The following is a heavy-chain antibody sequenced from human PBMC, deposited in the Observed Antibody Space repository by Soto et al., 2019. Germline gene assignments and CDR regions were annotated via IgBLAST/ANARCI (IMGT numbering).Heavy chain of an antibody. CDR3: ARADYYDSSGYIHKDYYGMDV. Sequence: ASVKVSCKASGYTFTGYYMHWVRQAPGQGLEWMGWINPNSGGTNYAQKFQGWVTMTRDTSISTAYMGLSRLRSDDTAVYYCARADYYDSSGYIHKDYYGMDVWGQGTTVTVSS. CDR2: INPNSGGT. J-gene: IGHJ6*02. V-gene: IGHV1-2*04. D-gene: IGHD3-22*01. CDR1: GYTFTGYY.